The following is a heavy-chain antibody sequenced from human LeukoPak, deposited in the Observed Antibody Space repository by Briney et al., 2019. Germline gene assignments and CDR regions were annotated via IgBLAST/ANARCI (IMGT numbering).Heavy chain of an antibody. D-gene: IGHD1-26*01. Sequence: ASVKVSCKDSGYTFSGDYVHWVRQAPGQGLEWMGRINPSTGGTTYAQKFQGRVTMTRDTSVSTAYMELNRLTSDDTAVYFCARDRNLYSGSFASWGQGTLVTVSS. V-gene: IGHV1-2*06. J-gene: IGHJ4*02. CDR1: GYTFSGDY. CDR2: INPSTGGT. CDR3: ARDRNLYSGSFAS.